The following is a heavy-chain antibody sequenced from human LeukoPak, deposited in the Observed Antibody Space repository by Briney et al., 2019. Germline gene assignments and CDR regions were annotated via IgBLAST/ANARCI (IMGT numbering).Heavy chain of an antibody. D-gene: IGHD3-10*01. CDR2: IGYDGVNK. Sequence: PGASLEISCKGSGSSFTSYWIGWVRPAPGKGLEGVAVIGYDGVNKFYTDSVQGRFTISRDDSKNTLYLQMDSLRPEDTAMYYCARDFLRGAPDYLDHWGQGTLVTVSS. J-gene: IGHJ4*02. CDR3: ARDFLRGAPDYLDH. V-gene: IGHV3-30*14. CDR1: GSSFTSYW.